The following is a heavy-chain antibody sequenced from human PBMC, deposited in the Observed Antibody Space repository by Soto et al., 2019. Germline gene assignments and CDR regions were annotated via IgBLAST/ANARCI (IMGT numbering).Heavy chain of an antibody. D-gene: IGHD5-18*01. CDR1: GFTFSSYA. CDR2: ISGSGGST. Sequence: GGSLRLSCAASGFTFSSYAMSWVRQAPGKGLEWVSAISGSGGSTYYADSVKGRFTISRDNSKNTLYLQMNSLRAEDTAVYYCAKGPKKGYIGDWFDPWGQGTLVTVSS. V-gene: IGHV3-23*01. CDR3: AKGPKKGYIGDWFDP. J-gene: IGHJ5*02.